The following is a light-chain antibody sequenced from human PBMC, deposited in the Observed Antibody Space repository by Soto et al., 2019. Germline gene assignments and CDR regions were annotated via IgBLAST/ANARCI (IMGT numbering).Light chain of an antibody. CDR1: SSNIGNNY. Sequence: QSVLTQPPSVSAAPGQKVTISCSGSSSNIGNNYVSWYQQLPGTAPKLLIYDTNKRPSGVPDRFSGSKSGSTASLTISGLQAEDEADYYCSLYISGSTYVFGTGTKVTVL. CDR3: SLYISGSTYV. CDR2: DTN. V-gene: IGLV1-51*01. J-gene: IGLJ1*01.